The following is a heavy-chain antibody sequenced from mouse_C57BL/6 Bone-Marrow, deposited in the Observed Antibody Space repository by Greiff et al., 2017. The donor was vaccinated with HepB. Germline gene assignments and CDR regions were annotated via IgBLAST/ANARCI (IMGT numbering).Heavy chain of an antibody. CDR1: GYTFTSYG. CDR2: IYPRSGNT. Sequence: VQLQQSGAELARPGASVKLSCKASGYTFTSYGISWVKQRTGQGLEWIGEIYPRSGNTYYNEKFKGKATLTAEKSSSTAYMELRSLTSEDSAVYFCARNGYYGSSWDWYFDVWGTGTTVTVSS. V-gene: IGHV1-81*01. J-gene: IGHJ1*03. D-gene: IGHD1-1*01. CDR3: ARNGYYGSSWDWYFDV.